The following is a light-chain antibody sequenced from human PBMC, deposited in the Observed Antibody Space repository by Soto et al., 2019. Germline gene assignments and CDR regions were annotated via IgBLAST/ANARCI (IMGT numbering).Light chain of an antibody. J-gene: IGKJ1*01. Sequence: EIVLTQSPGTLSLFPGERATLSCRASQSISSSYLAWYQQKPGQAPRLLIHGASNRATGIPDRFSGAGSGTDVTLTISRLEPEDFAVYYYHQYGSAPAWTFGQGTKVEIK. CDR3: HQYGSAPAWT. CDR2: GAS. V-gene: IGKV3-20*01. CDR1: QSISSSY.